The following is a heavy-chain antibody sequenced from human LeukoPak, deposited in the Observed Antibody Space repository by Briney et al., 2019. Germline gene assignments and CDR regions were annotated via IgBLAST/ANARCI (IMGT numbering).Heavy chain of an antibody. CDR1: GGSFSGYY. J-gene: IGHJ4*02. V-gene: IGHV4-34*01. CDR2: INHSGST. D-gene: IGHD5-18*01. Sequence: PSETLSLTCAVYGGSFSGYYWSWIRQPPGKGLEWIGEINHSGSTNYNPSLKSRVTISVDTSKNQFSLKLSSVTAADTAVYYCAREPTAMILWGQGTLVTVSS. CDR3: AREPTAMIL.